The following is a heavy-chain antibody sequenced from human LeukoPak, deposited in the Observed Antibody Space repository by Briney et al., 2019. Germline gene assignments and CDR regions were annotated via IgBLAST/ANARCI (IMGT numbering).Heavy chain of an antibody. V-gene: IGHV1-3*01. J-gene: IGHJ3*02. CDR2: INAGNGNT. D-gene: IGHD3-10*01. Sequence: ASVTVSCKASGYTFTSYAMHWVRQAPGQRLEWMGWINAGNGNTKYSQKFQGRVTITRDTSASTAYMELSSLRSEDTAVYYCARAGPGDSNAFDIWGQGTMVTVAS. CDR3: ARAGPGDSNAFDI. CDR1: GYTFTSYA.